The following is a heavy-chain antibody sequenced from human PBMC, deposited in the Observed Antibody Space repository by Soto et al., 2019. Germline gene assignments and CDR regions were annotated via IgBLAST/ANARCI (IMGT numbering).Heavy chain of an antibody. CDR3: ARYCSGGSCYSNVGDAFDI. V-gene: IGHV1-69*02. J-gene: IGHJ3*02. D-gene: IGHD2-15*01. CDR2: IIPILGIA. Sequence: SVKVSCKASGGTFSSYTSSWVRQAPGQGLEWMGRIIPILGIANYAQKFQGRVTITADKSTSTAYMELSSLRSEDTAVYYCARYCSGGSCYSNVGDAFDIWGQGTMVTVSS. CDR1: GGTFSSYT.